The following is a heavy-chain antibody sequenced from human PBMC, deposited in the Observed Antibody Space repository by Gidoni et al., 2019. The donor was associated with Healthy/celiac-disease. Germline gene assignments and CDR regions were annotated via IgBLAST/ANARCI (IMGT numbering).Heavy chain of an antibody. CDR3: ARGPRLTYFQH. CDR1: GGSFSGYY. J-gene: IGHJ1*01. V-gene: IGHV4-34*01. D-gene: IGHD3-9*01. CDR2: INHSGST. Sequence: QVQLQQWGAGLLKPSETLSLTCAVHGGSFSGYYWSWIRQPPGKVLEWIGEINHSGSTNYNPSLKSRVTISVDTSKNQFSLKLSSVTAADTAVYYCARGPRLTYFQHWGQGTLVTVSS.